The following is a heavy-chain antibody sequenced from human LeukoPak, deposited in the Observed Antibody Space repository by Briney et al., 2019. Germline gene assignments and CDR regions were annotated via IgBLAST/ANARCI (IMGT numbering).Heavy chain of an antibody. J-gene: IGHJ4*02. CDR1: GFTFSNYW. V-gene: IGHV3-74*01. Sequence: GGSLRPSCAAPGFTFSNYWVHWVRQAPGKGLVWVSRINSDGSSTSNADSVKGRFTMSRDNAKNTLYLQMNSLRADDTAVYYCARVSGTYFFDYWGQGTLVTVSS. D-gene: IGHD1-26*01. CDR2: INSDGSST. CDR3: ARVSGTYFFDY.